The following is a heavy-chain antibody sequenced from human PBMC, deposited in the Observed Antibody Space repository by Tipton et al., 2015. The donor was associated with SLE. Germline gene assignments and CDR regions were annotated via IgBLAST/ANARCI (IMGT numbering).Heavy chain of an antibody. Sequence: QVQLVQSGAEVKKPGASVKVSCKASGYTFTSYTMHWVRQAPGQRLEWMGWINAGNGNTKYSQKFQGRITITRDTSASTADMELSSLRSEDTAVYYCARLFSADADYWGQGTLVTVSS. D-gene: IGHD2-2*01. CDR1: GYTFTSYT. CDR2: INAGNGNT. CDR3: ARLFSADADY. V-gene: IGHV1-3*01. J-gene: IGHJ4*01.